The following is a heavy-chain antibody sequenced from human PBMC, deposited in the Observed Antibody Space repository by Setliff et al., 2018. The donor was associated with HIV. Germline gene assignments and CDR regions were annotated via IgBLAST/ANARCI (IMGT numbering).Heavy chain of an antibody. CDR2: ISAYNGNT. Sequence: ASVKVSCKASGYTLTSYGISWVRQAPGQGLEWMGWISAYNGNTNYAQKVQGRVTMTTDPSTSTAYMELRSLRSDDTAVYYCARDRGVYCRSTNCYSPVDAFDIWGQGTMVTVSS. CDR1: GYTLTSYG. CDR3: ARDRGVYCRSTNCYSPVDAFDI. V-gene: IGHV1-18*01. D-gene: IGHD2-2*01. J-gene: IGHJ3*02.